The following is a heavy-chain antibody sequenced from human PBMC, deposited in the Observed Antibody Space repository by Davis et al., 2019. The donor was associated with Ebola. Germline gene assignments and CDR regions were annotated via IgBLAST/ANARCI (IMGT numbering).Heavy chain of an antibody. Sequence: GESLKISCAASGFTFSSYAMHWVRQAPGKGLEWVAVISYDGSNKYYADSVKGRFTISRDNSKNTLYLQMNSLRAEDTAVYYCASGLAVAGPPDYWGQGTLVTVSS. CDR3: ASGLAVAGPPDY. V-gene: IGHV3-30-3*01. D-gene: IGHD6-19*01. J-gene: IGHJ4*02. CDR2: ISYDGSNK. CDR1: GFTFSSYA.